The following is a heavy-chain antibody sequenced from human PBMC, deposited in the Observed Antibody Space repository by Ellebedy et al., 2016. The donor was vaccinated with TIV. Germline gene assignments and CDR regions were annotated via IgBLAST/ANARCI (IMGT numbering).Heavy chain of an antibody. D-gene: IGHD1-26*01. CDR1: GYTFSNYA. Sequence: ASVKVSCKASGYTFSNYALNWVRQAPGQGLEWMGWIATNTGNPTYAQGFTGRFVFSLDTSVSTAYLQISSLKAEDTAVYFCARDADLPDLAEVGPYGMDVWGQGSTVTVSS. CDR2: IATNTGNP. J-gene: IGHJ6*02. CDR3: ARDADLPDLAEVGPYGMDV. V-gene: IGHV7-4-1*02.